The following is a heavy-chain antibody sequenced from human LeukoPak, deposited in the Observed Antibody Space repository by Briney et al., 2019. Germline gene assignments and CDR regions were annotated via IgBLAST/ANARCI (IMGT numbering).Heavy chain of an antibody. CDR2: INPNSGGT. D-gene: IGHD2-2*01. CDR1: GYTFTGYY. J-gene: IGHJ6*03. V-gene: IGHV1-2*02. CDR3: AREGTDCSSTSCYYYYYYMDV. Sequence: ASVKVSCKASGYTFTGYYMHWVRQAPGQGLEWMGWINPNSGGTNYAQKFQGRVTMTRDTSISTAYMELSRLRSDDTAVYYCAREGTDCSSTSCYYYYYYMDVWGKGTTVTISS.